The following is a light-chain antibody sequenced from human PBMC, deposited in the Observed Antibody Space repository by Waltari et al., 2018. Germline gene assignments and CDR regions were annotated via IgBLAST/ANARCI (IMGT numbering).Light chain of an antibody. Sequence: SYELTQPPSVSVSPGQTARITCPGDALPKKYVYWYPQKSGQAPVLVIYEDTERPPGIPERFSGSSSGTMATLTISGAQVEDEADYYCYSGDDSGNQEVFGGGTKLTVL. CDR3: YSGDDSGNQEV. V-gene: IGLV3-10*01. J-gene: IGLJ2*01. CDR2: EDT. CDR1: ALPKKY.